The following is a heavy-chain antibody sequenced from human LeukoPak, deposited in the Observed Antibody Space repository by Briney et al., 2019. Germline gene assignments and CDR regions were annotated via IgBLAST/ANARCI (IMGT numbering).Heavy chain of an antibody. CDR2: IHNDGTQG. Sequence: GTSLRLSCAASGFTFSRLGMQWVRLAPGKGMEWVAVIHNDGTQGQYGDSVKGRFTISKDNSQSTLYLQMNNLRDDDTAVYYCAKEGDEFRGYLDVWGKGTTVTVSS. V-gene: IGHV3-33*06. J-gene: IGHJ6*03. CDR1: GFTFSRLG. D-gene: IGHD2-21*02. CDR3: AKEGDEFRGYLDV.